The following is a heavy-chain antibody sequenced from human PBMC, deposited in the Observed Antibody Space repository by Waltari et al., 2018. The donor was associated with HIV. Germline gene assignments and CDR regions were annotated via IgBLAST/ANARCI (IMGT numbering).Heavy chain of an antibody. J-gene: IGHJ3*01. Sequence: HVQLQESGPGLVKPSETLSLTCTVSAVSSITNHYLSCILPHPAGVLEWIGYFYYRGSATFNSGSTYYDPSLQSRVTISLNKCKRQFSLRLASVTAADTGVYYCARGNCRTGNCLLLAFAFDSWGQG. CDR2: FYYRGSATFNSGST. CDR1: VSSITNHY. D-gene: IGHD1-1*01. V-gene: IGHV4-59*11. CDR3: ARGNCRTGNCLLLAFAFDS.